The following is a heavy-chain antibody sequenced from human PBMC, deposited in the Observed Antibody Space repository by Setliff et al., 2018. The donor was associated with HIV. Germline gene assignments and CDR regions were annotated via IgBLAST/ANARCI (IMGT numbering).Heavy chain of an antibody. J-gene: IGHJ4*02. CDR3: AKASAYCGGDCYSGVY. CDR1: GYFFTTYG. V-gene: IGHV1-69*05. D-gene: IGHD2-21*02. CDR2: IIPIFGTA. Sequence: GASVKVSCKASGYFFTTYGISWVRQAPGQGLEWMGGIIPIFGTANYAQKFQGRVTITTDESTSTAYMELSSLRSEDTAVYYCAKASAYCGGDCYSGVYWGQGTLVTVSS.